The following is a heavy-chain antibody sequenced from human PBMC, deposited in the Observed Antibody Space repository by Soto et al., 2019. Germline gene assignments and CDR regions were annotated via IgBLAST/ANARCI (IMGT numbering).Heavy chain of an antibody. CDR2: IWNDGSNK. CDR3: ARDAIYCTGTSCWFDY. CDR1: GFTFSNYG. V-gene: IGHV3-33*01. D-gene: IGHD2-2*01. J-gene: IGHJ4*02. Sequence: QVQLVESGGGVVQPGKSLRLSCVASGFTFSNYGMHWVRQAPGKGLEGVAVIWNDGSNKQYADSVKGRFTISRDNSKNSLYLQMNSLTAEDTDVYYCARDAIYCTGTSCWFDYWGQGTLVTVSS.